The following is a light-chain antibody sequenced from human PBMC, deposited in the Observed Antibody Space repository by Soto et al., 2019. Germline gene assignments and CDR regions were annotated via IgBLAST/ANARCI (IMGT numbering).Light chain of an antibody. CDR1: QNIGTW. V-gene: IGKV1-5*03. CDR2: RAS. CDR3: QQYNSYSRA. J-gene: IGKJ1*01. Sequence: DIPMTQSPSTLSASVGDSVTITCRASQNIGTWLAWYQQEPGKAPKLLIYRASTLQSGVPSRFSGSGSGTEFTLTISGLQPDDFATYYCQQYNSYSRAFGQGTKVEIK.